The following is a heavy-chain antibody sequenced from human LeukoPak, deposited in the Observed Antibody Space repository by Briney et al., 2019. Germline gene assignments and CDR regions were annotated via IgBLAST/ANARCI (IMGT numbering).Heavy chain of an antibody. V-gene: IGHV3-69-1*01. CDR2: ITISGHTK. J-gene: IGHJ5*02. CDR3: ARGDPHADL. CDR1: GFTFSDSY. Sequence: KSGGYLRLSCAASGFTFSDSYMNWVRQAPGKGLEWIADITISGHTKNYADSVKGRFTISRDNAGTSLYLQMNSLRVEDTGVYYCARGDPHADLWGQGTLVTVS.